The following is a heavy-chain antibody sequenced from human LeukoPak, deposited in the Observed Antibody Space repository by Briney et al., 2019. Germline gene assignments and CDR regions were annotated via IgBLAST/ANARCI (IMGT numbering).Heavy chain of an antibody. J-gene: IGHJ4*02. CDR3: ARQDSEVSYSGSYFDY. CDR1: GGSISSYY. Sequence: PSETLSLTCTVSGGSISSYYWSWIRQPPGKGLEWIGYIYYSGSTNYNPSLKSRVTISVDTSKNQFSLRLSSVTAADTAVYYCARQDSEVSYSGSYFDYWGQGTLVTVSS. CDR2: IYYSGST. D-gene: IGHD1-26*01. V-gene: IGHV4-59*08.